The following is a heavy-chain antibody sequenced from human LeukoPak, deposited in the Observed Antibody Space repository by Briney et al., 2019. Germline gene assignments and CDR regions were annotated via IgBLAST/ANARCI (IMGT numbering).Heavy chain of an antibody. CDR3: ARLITFDFWSGYED. CDR2: IYYSGST. V-gene: IGHV4-39*07. D-gene: IGHD3-3*01. CDR1: GGSISSSSYY. J-gene: IGHJ4*02. Sequence: SETLSLTCTVSGGSISSSSYYWGWIRQPPGKGLEWIGSIYYSGSTYYNPSLKSRVTISVDTSKNQFSLKLSSVTAADTAVYYCARLITFDFWSGYEDWGQGTLVTVSS.